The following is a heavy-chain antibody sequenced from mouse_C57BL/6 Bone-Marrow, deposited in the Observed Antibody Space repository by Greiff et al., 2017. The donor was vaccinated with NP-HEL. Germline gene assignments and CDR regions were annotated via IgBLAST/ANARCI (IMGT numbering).Heavy chain of an antibody. D-gene: IGHD4-1*02. J-gene: IGHJ4*01. CDR1: GYTFTSYW. V-gene: IGHV1-7*01. Sequence: QVQLQQSGAELAKPGASVKLSCKASGYTFTSYWMHWVKQRPGQGLEWIGYINPSSGYTKYNQKFKDKATLTADKSYSPAYMQLSSLTYEDSAGYYCARYRASTGTRAMDYWGQGTSVTVSS. CDR3: ARYRASTGTRAMDY. CDR2: INPSSGYT.